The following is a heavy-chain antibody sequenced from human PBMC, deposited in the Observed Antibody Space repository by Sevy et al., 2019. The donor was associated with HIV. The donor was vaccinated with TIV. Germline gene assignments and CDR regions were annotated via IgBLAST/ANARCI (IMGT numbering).Heavy chain of an antibody. D-gene: IGHD2-8*01. CDR2: IWDNGSKK. CDR1: GFTFRSYG. J-gene: IGHJ4*02. V-gene: IGHV3-33*01. Sequence: GGSLRLSCAASGFTFRSYGMHWVHQAPGKGLEWVAVIWDNGSKKYYADSVKGRFTISRDNSKNTLNLQMNSLRAEDTAVYYCARGGYCTNNVCYGSIDYWGRGTLVTVSS. CDR3: ARGGYCTNNVCYGSIDY.